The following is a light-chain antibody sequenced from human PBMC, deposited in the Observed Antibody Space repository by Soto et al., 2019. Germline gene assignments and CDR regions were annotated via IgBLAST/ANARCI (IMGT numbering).Light chain of an antibody. CDR3: QQCYMGWT. Sequence: DIRMTQSPSPLSASVGGRVTITCRSSQSIGRSLAWYQPQPGKAPKLLIYDASTLESGVPSRFSGTGSGTEFTFSITSLQPEDFGTYYCQQCYMGWTFGQGTKVDIK. V-gene: IGKV1-5*01. J-gene: IGKJ1*01. CDR1: QSIGRS. CDR2: DAS.